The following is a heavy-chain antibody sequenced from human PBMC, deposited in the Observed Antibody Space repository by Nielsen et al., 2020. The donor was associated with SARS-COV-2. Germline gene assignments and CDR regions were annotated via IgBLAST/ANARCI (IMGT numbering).Heavy chain of an antibody. V-gene: IGHV3-48*02. CDR3: ARDSPSMAARRLYYFDY. J-gene: IGHJ4*02. Sequence: GESLKISCRASGFSFSIYSMNWVRQAPGKGLGWVSYITSTSNTIYYADSVKGRFTISRDNADNSLYLQMDSLRDEDTAVYYCARDSPSMAARRLYYFDYWGQGTLVAVSS. D-gene: IGHD6-6*01. CDR1: GFSFSIYS. CDR2: ITSTSNTI.